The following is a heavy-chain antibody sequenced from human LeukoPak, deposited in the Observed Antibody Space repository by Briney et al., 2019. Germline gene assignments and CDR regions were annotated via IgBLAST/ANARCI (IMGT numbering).Heavy chain of an antibody. Sequence: PSETLSLTCTVSGGSISSSSYYWGWIRQPPGKGLEWIGSIYYSGSTYYNPPLKSRVTISVDTSKNQFSLKLSSVTAADTAVYYCARHAIPYCSSTSCYLEDYYYYYMDVWGKGTTVTVSS. V-gene: IGHV4-39*01. CDR1: GGSISSSSYY. CDR3: ARHAIPYCSSTSCYLEDYYYYYMDV. D-gene: IGHD2-2*01. J-gene: IGHJ6*03. CDR2: IYYSGST.